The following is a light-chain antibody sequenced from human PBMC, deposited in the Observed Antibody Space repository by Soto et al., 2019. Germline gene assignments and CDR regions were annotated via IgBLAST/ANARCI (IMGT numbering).Light chain of an antibody. CDR1: QSISSW. CDR3: EQYNSYSLT. J-gene: IGKJ4*01. V-gene: IGKV1-5*03. Sequence: DIQMTQSPSTLSASVGDRVTITCRASQSISSWLAWYQQKPGKAPKLLIYKASSLESGVPSRFSGSGSGTEFTLTISSLQPDDFATYYCEQYNSYSLTFGGGTKVEIK. CDR2: KAS.